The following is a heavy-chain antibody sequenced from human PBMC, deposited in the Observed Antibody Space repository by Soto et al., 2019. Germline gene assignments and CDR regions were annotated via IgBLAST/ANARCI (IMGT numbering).Heavy chain of an antibody. CDR3: ARRDIAAPGPYGMDV. CDR2: IDPSDSYT. D-gene: IGHD6-13*01. Sequence: PGESLKISCKGSGYSFTSYWISWVRQMPGKGLEWMGRIDPSDSYTNYSPSFQGHDTISADKSISTAYLQWSSLKASDTAMYYCARRDIAAPGPYGMDVWGQGTTVTVSS. CDR1: GYSFTSYW. V-gene: IGHV5-10-1*01. J-gene: IGHJ6*02.